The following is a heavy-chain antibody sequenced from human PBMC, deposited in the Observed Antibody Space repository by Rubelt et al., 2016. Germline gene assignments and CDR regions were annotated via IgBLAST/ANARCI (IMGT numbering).Heavy chain of an antibody. D-gene: IGHD4-23*01. CDR1: GYSFTSYW. J-gene: IGHJ5*02. CDR3: ARHAGDGGNSEDWFDP. Sequence: EVQLVQSGAEVKKPGESLKISCQGTGYSFTSYWIGWVRQMPGKGLEWMGIIYPGDSDTNYSPSFQGHVTIAADKSISTAYLQWSSLKASDTAMYYCARHAGDGGNSEDWFDPWGQGTLVTVSS. CDR2: IYPGDSDT. V-gene: IGHV5-51*01.